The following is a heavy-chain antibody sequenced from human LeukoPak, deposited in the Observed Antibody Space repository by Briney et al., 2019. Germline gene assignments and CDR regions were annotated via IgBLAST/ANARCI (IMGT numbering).Heavy chain of an antibody. CDR1: RYPFSGYY. V-gene: IGHV1-2*02. CDR2: INPNSGVT. Sequence: GASVKVSCKASRYPFSGYYMHWVRQAPGQGLEWMGWINPNSGVTSYAQKLQGRVAMTRDTSISTAYMELSRLRSDDTAVYYCARSTSSFYFDHWGQGTLVTVSS. CDR3: ARSTSSFYFDH. J-gene: IGHJ4*02. D-gene: IGHD6-6*01.